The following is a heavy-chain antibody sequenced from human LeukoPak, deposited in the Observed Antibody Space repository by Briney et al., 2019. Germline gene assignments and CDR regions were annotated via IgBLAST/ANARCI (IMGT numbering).Heavy chain of an antibody. CDR3: AKMFCTSATCYYYYMDV. J-gene: IGHJ6*03. D-gene: IGHD3/OR15-3a*01. V-gene: IGHV3-30*02. Sequence: GESLTLSCAASGFTFNLYDMHWVRLAPGKGLEWVSFIRYDGNNKYYADAVKGRFTISRDNSKNTLYLQMNSLRAEDTAIYYCAKMFCTSATCYYYYMDVWGKGTTVIVSS. CDR1: GFTFNLYD. CDR2: IRYDGNNK.